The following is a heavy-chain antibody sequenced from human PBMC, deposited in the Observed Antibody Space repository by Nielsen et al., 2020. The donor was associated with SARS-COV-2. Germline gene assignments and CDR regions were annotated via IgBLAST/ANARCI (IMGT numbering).Heavy chain of an antibody. V-gene: IGHV3-74*01. J-gene: IGHJ3*02. Sequence: GGSLRLSCAASGFTFSSYWMHWVRQAPGKGLVWVSRINSDGSSTSYADSVKGRFTISRDNAKNTLYLQMNSLRAEDTAVYYCAREFTIDDAFDIWGQGTMVTVPS. CDR1: GFTFSSYW. D-gene: IGHD3-10*01. CDR2: INSDGSST. CDR3: AREFTIDDAFDI.